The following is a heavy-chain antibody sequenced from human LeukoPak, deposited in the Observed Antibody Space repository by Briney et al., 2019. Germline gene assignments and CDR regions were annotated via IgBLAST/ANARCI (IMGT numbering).Heavy chain of an antibody. J-gene: IGHJ1*01. V-gene: IGHV3-30*18. Sequence: PGGSLRLSCAGSGFPFRSYGMHWVRQAPGEGLEWVAVTSYDGSKKHYADSVKGRFTISRDNSKNTMYLQMDSLRAEDTAVYYCAKDPRLGIIKGGYFNHWGQGTLVTVSS. CDR3: AKDPRLGIIKGGYFNH. D-gene: IGHD3-9*01. CDR1: GFPFRSYG. CDR2: TSYDGSKK.